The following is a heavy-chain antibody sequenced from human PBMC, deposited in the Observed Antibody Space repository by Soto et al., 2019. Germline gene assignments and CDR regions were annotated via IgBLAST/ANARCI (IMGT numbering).Heavy chain of an antibody. CDR1: GYTFTSYG. Sequence: AAVKVSCKASGYTFTSYGISWVRQAPGQGLEWMGWISAYNGNTNYAQKLQGRVTMTTDTSTSTAYMELRSLRSDDTAVYYCARAVLNYYDSSGYYIYYYYGMDVWGQGTTVTVSS. CDR3: ARAVLNYYDSSGYYIYYYYGMDV. CDR2: ISAYNGNT. J-gene: IGHJ6*02. D-gene: IGHD3-22*01. V-gene: IGHV1-18*01.